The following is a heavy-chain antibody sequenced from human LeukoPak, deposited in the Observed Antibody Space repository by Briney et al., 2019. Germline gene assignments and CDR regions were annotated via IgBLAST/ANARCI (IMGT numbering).Heavy chain of an antibody. V-gene: IGHV4-30-4*01. CDR1: GGSISSGDYY. D-gene: IGHD6-13*01. Sequence: SETLSLTCTVSGGSISSGDYYWSWIRQPPGKGLEWIGYIYYSGSTYYNPSLKSRVTISVDTSKNQFSLKLSSVTAADTAVYYCARVLAAAGTKKSIGYWGQGTLVTVSS. CDR2: IYYSGST. CDR3: ARVLAAAGTKKSIGY. J-gene: IGHJ4*02.